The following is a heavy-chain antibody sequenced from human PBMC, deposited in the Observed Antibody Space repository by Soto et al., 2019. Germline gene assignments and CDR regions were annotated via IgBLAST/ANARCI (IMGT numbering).Heavy chain of an antibody. CDR3: ARDSERITMVRGVLDNWFDP. Sequence: ASVKVSCKASGYSFTSYGLSWVRQAPGQGLEWMGWISAYNGNTNYAQKLQGRLTMTTDTSTSTAYMELRSLRSDDTAVYYCARDSERITMVRGVLDNWFDPWG. J-gene: IGHJ5*02. CDR1: GYSFTSYG. CDR2: ISAYNGNT. V-gene: IGHV1-18*01. D-gene: IGHD3-10*01.